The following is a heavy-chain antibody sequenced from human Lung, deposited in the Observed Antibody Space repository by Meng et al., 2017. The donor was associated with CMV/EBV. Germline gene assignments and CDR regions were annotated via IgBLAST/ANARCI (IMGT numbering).Heavy chain of an antibody. V-gene: IGHV3-30-3*01. CDR2: ISYDGSNK. CDR3: ARDDSSS. J-gene: IGHJ5*02. Sequence: VQVVEAGGVVVQPGRSLRPSWAASGFTFSSYAMHWVRQAPGKGLGWVAVISYDGSNKYYADSVKGRFTISRDNSKNTLYLQMNSLRAEDTAVYYCARDDSSSWGQGTLVTVSS. D-gene: IGHD3-22*01. CDR1: GFTFSSYA.